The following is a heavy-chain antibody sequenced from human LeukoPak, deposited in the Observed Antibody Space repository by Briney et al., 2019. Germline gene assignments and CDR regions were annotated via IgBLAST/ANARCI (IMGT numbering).Heavy chain of an antibody. J-gene: IGHJ4*02. V-gene: IGHV1-2*02. Sequence: ASVKVSCKASGYTFTGYYMHWVRQAPGQGLEWMGWINPNSGGTDYAPKFQGRVTMTRDTSISTAFMELSSLRSDDTAVYYCARVLAAALDYWGQGTLVTVSS. CDR3: ARVLAAALDY. CDR2: INPNSGGT. D-gene: IGHD6-13*01. CDR1: GYTFTGYY.